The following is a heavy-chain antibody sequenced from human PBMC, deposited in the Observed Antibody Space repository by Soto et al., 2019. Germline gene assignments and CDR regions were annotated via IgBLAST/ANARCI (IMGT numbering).Heavy chain of an antibody. CDR3: ARGSVPRAVIYYYYYGMDV. Sequence: EVQLVESGGGLVQPGGSLRLSCAASGFTFSSYSMNWVRKAPGKGLEWVSYISSSSSTIYYADSVKGRFTISRDNAKNSLYLQMNSLRDEDTAVYYCARGSVPRAVIYYYYYGMDVWGQGTTVTVSS. CDR2: ISSSSSTI. CDR1: GFTFSSYS. D-gene: IGHD2-2*01. J-gene: IGHJ6*02. V-gene: IGHV3-48*02.